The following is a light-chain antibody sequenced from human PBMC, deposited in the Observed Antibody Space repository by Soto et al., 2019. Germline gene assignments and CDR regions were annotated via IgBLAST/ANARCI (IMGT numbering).Light chain of an antibody. J-gene: IGKJ1*01. CDR2: AAS. CDR3: LQHNSYPRT. CDR1: QGSGSN. Sequence: EIPMTQSPSSLAASVGDRVTITCRPSQGSGSNFGSYQQNPGEAPKRLIYAASSRQSGVPSRFSGSGSGTEFTLTISSLQPEDFAAYYCLQHNSYPRTFGQGTKV. V-gene: IGKV1-17*01.